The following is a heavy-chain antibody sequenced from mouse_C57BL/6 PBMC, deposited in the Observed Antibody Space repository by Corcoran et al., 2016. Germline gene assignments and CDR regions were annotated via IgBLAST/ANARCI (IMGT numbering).Heavy chain of an antibody. CDR1: GYTFTGSW. V-gene: IGHV1-9*01. CDR2: IVPGSGST. CDR3: ASLGYYGSSACFAY. Sequence: QVQLQQSGAELMKPGASVKLSCKATGYTFTGSWIEWVKQRPGHGLEWIGEIVPGSGSTNYNEKFKGKATFTADTSSNTAYMQLSSLTTEDSAIYYCASLGYYGSSACFAYWGQGTLVTVSA. J-gene: IGHJ3*01. D-gene: IGHD1-1*01.